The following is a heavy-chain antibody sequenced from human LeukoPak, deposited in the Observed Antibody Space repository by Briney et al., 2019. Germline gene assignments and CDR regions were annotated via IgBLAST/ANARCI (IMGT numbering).Heavy chain of an antibody. D-gene: IGHD3-3*01. V-gene: IGHV3-48*01. Sequence: GGSLRLSCAASGFTFSTYSMNWVRQAPGKGLEWVSYISSSGSTIFYADSVKGRFTISRDNAKNSLYLQMNSLRAEDTAVYYCARLRFSYYMDVWVKGTTVTVSS. CDR3: ARLRFSYYMDV. CDR2: ISSSGSTI. CDR1: GFTFSTYS. J-gene: IGHJ6*03.